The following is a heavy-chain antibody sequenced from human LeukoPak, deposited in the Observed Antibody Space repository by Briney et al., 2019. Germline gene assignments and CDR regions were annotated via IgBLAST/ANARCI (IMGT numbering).Heavy chain of an antibody. J-gene: IGHJ5*02. CDR2: INAGNGGT. D-gene: IGHD3-22*01. CDR1: GYTFTTNA. V-gene: IGHV1-3*01. Sequence: ASLKVSCKASGYTFTTNAIHWVRQAPGQRLEWMGWINAGNGGTKYSQKFQGRVTITRDTSASTAYMELSSLRSEDTAVYYCARDTGLGRYYDSSGYYSAGRWFDPWGQGTLVTVSS. CDR3: ARDTGLGRYYDSSGYYSAGRWFDP.